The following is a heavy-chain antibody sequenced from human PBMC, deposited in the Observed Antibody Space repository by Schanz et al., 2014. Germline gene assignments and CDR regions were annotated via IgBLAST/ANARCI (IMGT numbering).Heavy chain of an antibody. CDR1: GFTFSSHW. CDR3: ARKMKLGVYGGKGHDSLDI. Sequence: EVQLVESGGGLVQPGGSLRLSCTASGFTFSSHWMHWVRQDPGKGLVWVARINSVGSNTDYVDSVTGRFTISRDNAKNTLYLQMNTLRAEDTAVYYCARKMKLGVYGGKGHDSLDIWGQGTMVTVSS. D-gene: IGHD4-17*01. J-gene: IGHJ3*02. V-gene: IGHV3-74*02. CDR2: INSVGSNT.